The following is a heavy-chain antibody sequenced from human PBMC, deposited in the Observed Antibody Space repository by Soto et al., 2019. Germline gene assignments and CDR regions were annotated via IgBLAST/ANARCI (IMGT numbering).Heavy chain of an antibody. V-gene: IGHV3-23*01. D-gene: IGHD5-18*01. Sequence: ASLRLSCAATGFNFGSYAMGWVRQAPGKGLEWVSGVSGSGSSPYYADSVKGRLTISKDKSKNTLYLELNNLRSEDTAVYFCVKGKESGYRGAFDSWGQGTMVTVSS. CDR2: VSGSGSSP. CDR1: GFNFGSYA. CDR3: VKGKESGYRGAFDS. J-gene: IGHJ4*02.